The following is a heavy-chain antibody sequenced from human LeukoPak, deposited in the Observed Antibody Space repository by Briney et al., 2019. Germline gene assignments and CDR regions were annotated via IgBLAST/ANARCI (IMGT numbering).Heavy chain of an antibody. Sequence: PGVSLRLSCTVSGFTLSSYEMSWIRQAPGKGLEWVSSIDYDGGSGHYADSVKGRFTISRDNSNNTLFLHLNSLRGEDTAVYYCTRNSGWYGLSWGQGTLVTVSS. CDR1: GFTLSSYE. D-gene: IGHD6-19*01. CDR2: IDYDGGSG. J-gene: IGHJ1*01. V-gene: IGHV3-23*01. CDR3: TRNSGWYGLS.